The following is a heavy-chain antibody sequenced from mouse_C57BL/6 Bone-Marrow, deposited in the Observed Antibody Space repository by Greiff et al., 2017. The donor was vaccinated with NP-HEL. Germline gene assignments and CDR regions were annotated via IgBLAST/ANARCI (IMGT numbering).Heavy chain of an antibody. J-gene: IGHJ1*03. Sequence: VQLQQSGAELVKPGASVKISCKASGYAFSSYWMNWVKQRPGKGLEWIGQIYPGDGDTNYNGKFKGKATLTADKSSSTAYMQLSSLTSEDSAVYFCAGYYYGSSYEHWYFDVWGTGTTVTVSS. CDR3: AGYYYGSSYEHWYFDV. V-gene: IGHV1-80*01. D-gene: IGHD1-1*01. CDR2: IYPGDGDT. CDR1: GYAFSSYW.